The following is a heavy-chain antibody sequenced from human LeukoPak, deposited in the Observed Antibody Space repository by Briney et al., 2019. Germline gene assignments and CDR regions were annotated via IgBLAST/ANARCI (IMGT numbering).Heavy chain of an antibody. V-gene: IGHV4-61*02. CDR2: IHTSGST. CDR1: GGSISSSSYY. D-gene: IGHD3-10*01. Sequence: KPSETLSLTCTVSGGSISSSSYYWNWIRQPAGKGLEWIGRIHTSGSTNYNPSLKSRVTMSVDTSKNQFSLKLSSVTAADTAVYYCARAVGYYGSGSDYWGQGTLVTVSS. J-gene: IGHJ4*02. CDR3: ARAVGYYGSGSDY.